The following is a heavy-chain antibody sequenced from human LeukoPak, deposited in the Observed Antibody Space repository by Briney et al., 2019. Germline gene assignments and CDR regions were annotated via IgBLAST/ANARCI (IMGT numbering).Heavy chain of an antibody. V-gene: IGHV1-18*01. CDR3: ARSWIVVTTHLDY. CDR2: ISASSGNT. CDR1: GYTFNHHG. D-gene: IGHD2-15*01. J-gene: IGHJ4*02. Sequence: ASVKVSCKASGYTFNHHGITWVRQAPGQGLEWVGWISASSGNTDYAQKFQGRLTMTTDTSTNTAYMELRSLRSDDTAVYFCARSWIVVTTHLDYWGQGTLVTVSS.